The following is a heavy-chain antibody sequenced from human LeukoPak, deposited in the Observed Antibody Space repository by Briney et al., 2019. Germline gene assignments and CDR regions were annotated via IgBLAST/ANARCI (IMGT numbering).Heavy chain of an antibody. CDR3: ATTTPLWWFDP. CDR2: INHSGST. CDR1: GGSFSGYY. J-gene: IGHJ5*02. V-gene: IGHV4-34*01. Sequence: PSETLSLTCAVYGGSFSGYYWSWIRQPPGKGLEWIGEINHSGSTNYNPSLKSRVTISVDTSKNQFSLKLSSVTAADTAVYYCATTTPLWWFDPWGQGTLVTVSS. D-gene: IGHD2-21*01.